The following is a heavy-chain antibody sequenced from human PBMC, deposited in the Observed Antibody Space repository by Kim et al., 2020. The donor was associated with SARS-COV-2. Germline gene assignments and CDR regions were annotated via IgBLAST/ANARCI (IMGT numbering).Heavy chain of an antibody. Sequence: ASVKVSCKASGYTFTSYGISWVRQAPGQGLEWMGWISAYNGNTNYAQKLQGRVTMTTDTSTSTAYMELRSLRSDDTAVYYCARDPLFMITFGGVIARHFDYWGQGTLVTVSS. V-gene: IGHV1-18*04. D-gene: IGHD3-16*02. CDR3: ARDPLFMITFGGVIARHFDY. CDR2: ISAYNGNT. CDR1: GYTFTSYG. J-gene: IGHJ4*02.